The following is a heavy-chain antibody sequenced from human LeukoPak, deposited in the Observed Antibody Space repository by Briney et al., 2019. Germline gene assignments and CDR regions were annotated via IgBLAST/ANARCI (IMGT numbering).Heavy chain of an antibody. Sequence: PSETLSLTCTVSGGSITSSSDYWGWIRQPPGKGLEWIGSIYYTGSTYYNPSLKGRVTTAVDTSKNQFSLKLSSVTAADTAVYYCARLLGGTTNGYFDYWGQGTLLTVPS. CDR1: GGSITSSSDY. D-gene: IGHD1-1*01. V-gene: IGHV4-39*01. CDR2: IYYTGST. CDR3: ARLLGGTTNGYFDY. J-gene: IGHJ4*02.